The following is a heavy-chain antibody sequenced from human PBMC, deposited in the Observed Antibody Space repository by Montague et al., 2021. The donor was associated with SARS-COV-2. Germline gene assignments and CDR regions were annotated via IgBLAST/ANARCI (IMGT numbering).Heavy chain of an antibody. CDR1: GGSISSGNW. D-gene: IGHD6-13*01. CDR3: ARFFSSWTD. V-gene: IGHV4-4*02. CDR2: IYHSGST. J-gene: IGHJ4*02. Sequence: SETLSLTCAVSGGSISSGNWWSWVRQPPGKGLEWIGEIYHSGSTSYNPSLKSRVTISLDKSKNQFSLNLSSATAADTAVYYCARFFSSWTDWGQGTLVTVSS.